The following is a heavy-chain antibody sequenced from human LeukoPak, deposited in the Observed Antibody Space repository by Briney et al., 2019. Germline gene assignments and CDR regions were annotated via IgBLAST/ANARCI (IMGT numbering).Heavy chain of an antibody. J-gene: IGHJ5*02. CDR2: ISWNSGSI. D-gene: IGHD6-13*01. Sequence: GGSLRLSCAASGFTFDDYAMHWVRQAPGKGLEWVSGISWNSGSIGYADSVKGRFTISRDNAKNSLYLQMNSLRAEDTALYYCAKDRVVGGYSTLQSGFDPWGQGTLVTVSS. V-gene: IGHV3-9*01. CDR1: GFTFDDYA. CDR3: AKDRVVGGYSTLQSGFDP.